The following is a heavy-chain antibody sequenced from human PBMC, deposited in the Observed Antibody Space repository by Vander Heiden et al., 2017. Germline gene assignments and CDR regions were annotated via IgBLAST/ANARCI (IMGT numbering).Heavy chain of an antibody. CDR2: IYYSGST. Sequence: QVQLQESGPGLVKPSETLSLTCTVPVGSISSYYWSWIRQPPGKGLEWIGYIYYSGSTNYNPSLKSRVTISVDTSKNQFSLKLSSVTAADTAVYYCARHRGYSYAYDYWGQGTLVTVSS. J-gene: IGHJ4*02. CDR3: ARHRGYSYAYDY. D-gene: IGHD5-18*01. V-gene: IGHV4-59*08. CDR1: VGSISSYY.